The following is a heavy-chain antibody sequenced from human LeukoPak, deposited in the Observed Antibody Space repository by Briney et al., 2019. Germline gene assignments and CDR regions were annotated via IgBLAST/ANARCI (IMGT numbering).Heavy chain of an antibody. CDR2: IYYSGST. CDR3: ATDRRYYYGSGSYYIFDY. V-gene: IGHV4-30-4*08. CDR1: GGSISSGDYY. Sequence: SQTLSLTCTVSGGSISSGDYYWSWIRQPPGKGLEWIGYIYYSGSTYYNPSLKSRVTISVDTSKNQFSLKLSSVTAADTAVYYCATDRRYYYGSGSYYIFDYWGQGTLVTVSS. D-gene: IGHD3-10*01. J-gene: IGHJ4*02.